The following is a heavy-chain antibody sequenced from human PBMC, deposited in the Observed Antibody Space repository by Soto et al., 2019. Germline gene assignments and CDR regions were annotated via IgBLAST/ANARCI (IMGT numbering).Heavy chain of an antibody. CDR3: EIDRVGYICGLTYQGNDV. CDR2: ISYDGSNK. D-gene: IGHD5-18*01. Sequence: QVQLVESGGGVVQPGRSLRLSCAASGFTFSSYAMHWVRQAPGKGLERVAVISYDGSNKYYADSVKGRFTISRDNSKNTLYLRMKSLRAEDTAEYYCEIDRVGYICGLTYQGNDVWDQGTRVNVSS. J-gene: IGHJ6*02. V-gene: IGHV3-30-3*01. CDR1: GFTFSSYA.